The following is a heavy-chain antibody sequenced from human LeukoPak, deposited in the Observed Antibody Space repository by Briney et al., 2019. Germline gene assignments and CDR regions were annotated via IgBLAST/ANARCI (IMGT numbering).Heavy chain of an antibody. CDR1: GYTFTSYD. V-gene: IGHV1-8*01. J-gene: IGHJ4*02. CDR3: ARMDIVATTDFDY. CDR2: MNPNSGTT. Sequence: ASVKVSCKASGYTFTSYDINWVRQATGQGLEWMGWMNPNSGTTGYAQKLQGRVTMTRNTSISTAYMELSSLRSEDTAVYYCARMDIVATTDFDYWGQGTLVTVSS. D-gene: IGHD5-12*01.